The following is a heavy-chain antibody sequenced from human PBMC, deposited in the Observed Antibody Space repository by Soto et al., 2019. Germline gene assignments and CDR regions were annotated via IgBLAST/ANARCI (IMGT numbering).Heavy chain of an antibody. V-gene: IGHV1-2*02. D-gene: IGHD6-19*01. J-gene: IGHJ4*02. CDR3: SRTQGPGYSSGTVGGIDF. CDR2: INPNSGGT. CDR1: GYTFTGYY. Sequence: ASVKVSCKDSGYTFTGYYMHWVRQAPGQGREGMGWINPNSGGTNYAQKFQGRVIMTRNTSISTAYMELSRLRSDDTAVYYCSRTQGPGYSSGTVGGIDFWGQGTLVTVSS.